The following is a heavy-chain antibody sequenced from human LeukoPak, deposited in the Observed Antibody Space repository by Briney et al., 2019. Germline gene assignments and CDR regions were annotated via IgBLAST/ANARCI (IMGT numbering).Heavy chain of an antibody. D-gene: IGHD4-17*01. V-gene: IGHV3-30*02. CDR2: IRDDGSNK. CDR3: AKGYYGDYYYSFDY. J-gene: IGHJ4*02. CDR1: GFTFSSYG. Sequence: GGSLRLSCAASGFTFSSYGMHWVRQAPGKGLEWVAFIRDDGSNKYYADSVKGRFTISRDNSKNTLYLQMHSLRAEDTAVYYCAKGYYGDYYYSFDYWGQGTLVTVSS.